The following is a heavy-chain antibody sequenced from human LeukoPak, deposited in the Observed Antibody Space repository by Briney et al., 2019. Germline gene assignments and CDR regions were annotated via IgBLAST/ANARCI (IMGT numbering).Heavy chain of an antibody. CDR3: ATGSVPAASPDYYYGMDV. D-gene: IGHD2-2*01. CDR2: ISAYNGNT. CDR1: GYTFTSYG. J-gene: IGHJ6*02. Sequence: ASVKVSCKASGYTFTSYGISWVRQAPGQGLEWMGWISAYNGNTNYAQKLQGRVTMTTDTSTSTAYMELRSLRSDDTAVYYCATGSVPAASPDYYYGMDVWGQGTTVTVSS. V-gene: IGHV1-18*01.